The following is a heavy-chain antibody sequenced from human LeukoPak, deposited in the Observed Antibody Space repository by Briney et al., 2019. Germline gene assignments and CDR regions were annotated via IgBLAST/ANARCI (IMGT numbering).Heavy chain of an antibody. J-gene: IGHJ3*02. CDR2: ISDSGGRT. V-gene: IGHV3-23*01. Sequence: GGSLRLSCAGSGFDFSKHAMHWVRLAPGKGLEWVAGISDSGGRTNYADSVKGRFTISRDNPKNTLYLQMNSLRAEDTAVYYCARFGRHGDYDPRAFDMWGQGTKVTVSS. CDR3: ARFGRHGDYDPRAFDM. D-gene: IGHD4-17*01. CDR1: GFDFSKHA.